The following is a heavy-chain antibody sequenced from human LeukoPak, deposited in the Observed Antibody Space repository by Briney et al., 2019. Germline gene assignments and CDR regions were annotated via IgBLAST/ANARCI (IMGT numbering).Heavy chain of an antibody. D-gene: IGHD2-2*01. J-gene: IGHJ5*02. Sequence: ASVTVSCKASGYTFTSYDINWVRQATGQGLEWMGWMNPNSGNTGYAQKFQGRVTMTRNTSISTAYMELSSLRSEDTAVYYCARVGVPAAYNWFDPWGQGTLVTVSS. CDR1: GYTFTSYD. CDR2: MNPNSGNT. V-gene: IGHV1-8*01. CDR3: ARVGVPAAYNWFDP.